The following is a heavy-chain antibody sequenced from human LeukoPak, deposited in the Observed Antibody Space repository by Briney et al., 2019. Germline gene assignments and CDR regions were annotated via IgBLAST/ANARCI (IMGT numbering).Heavy chain of an antibody. V-gene: IGHV4-59*04. CDR2: IDYRERT. J-gene: IGHJ4*02. CDR3: ANYVSGTMGDY. CDR1: GGSISSYY. Sequence: NPSETLSLTCTVSGGSISSYYWSWIRQPPGKGLEWIGSIDYRERTTYNPSLKSRVTISADTSRNQFSLKLSSVTATDTAVYYCANYVSGTMGDYWGQGTLVTVSS. D-gene: IGHD3-16*01.